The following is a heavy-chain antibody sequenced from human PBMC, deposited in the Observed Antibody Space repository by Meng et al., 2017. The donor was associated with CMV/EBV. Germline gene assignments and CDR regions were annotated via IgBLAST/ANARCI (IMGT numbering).Heavy chain of an antibody. V-gene: IGHV4-38-2*02. J-gene: IGHJ4*02. CDR2: IYHSGST. CDR1: GYSISSGYY. D-gene: IGHD6-19*01. Sequence: SETLSLTCTVSGYSISSGYYWGWIRQPPGKGLEWIGSIYHSGSTYYNPSLKSRVTISVDTSKNQFSLKLSSVTAADTAVYYCASYLYSSGWYHDYWGQGTLVTVSS. CDR3: ASYLYSSGWYHDY.